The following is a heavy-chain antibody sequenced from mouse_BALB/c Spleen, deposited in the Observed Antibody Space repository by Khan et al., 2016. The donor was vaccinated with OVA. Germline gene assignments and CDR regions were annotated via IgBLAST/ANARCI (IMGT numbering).Heavy chain of an antibody. Sequence: EVQLQESGPGLVKPSQSLSLTCTVTGYSITTDYAWNWIRQFPGNKLELMGYIGDGGSTSYNPSLKSRISTNGDTSKNQFFLQMNSVTTEDSATCYCAGLVPGFAYWGQGTLVTVSA. J-gene: IGHJ3*01. CDR1: GYSITTDYA. V-gene: IGHV3-2*02. CDR3: AGLVPGFAY. D-gene: IGHD1-1*02. CDR2: IGDGGST.